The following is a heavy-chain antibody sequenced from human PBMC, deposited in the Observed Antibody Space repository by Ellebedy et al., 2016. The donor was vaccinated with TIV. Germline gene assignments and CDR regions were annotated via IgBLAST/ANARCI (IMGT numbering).Heavy chain of an antibody. J-gene: IGHJ3*02. V-gene: IGHV3-9*01. CDR1: GFTIDDYA. D-gene: IGHD3-10*01. CDR3: AKDKAEFYAFDM. Sequence: GGSLRLSXVASGFTIDDYAMHWVRHAPGKGLEWVSGISWNSGSIGYADSVKGRFTISRDNAKNSLYLQMNSLRPEDTALYYCAKDKAEFYAFDMWGQGTMVTVSS. CDR2: ISWNSGSI.